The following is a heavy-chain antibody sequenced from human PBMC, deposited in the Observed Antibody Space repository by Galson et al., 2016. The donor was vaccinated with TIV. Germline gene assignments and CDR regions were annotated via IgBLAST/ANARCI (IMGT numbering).Heavy chain of an antibody. CDR2: IILVVGLA. Sequence: SXKVSCKASGXTLSTYTISWVRQAPGQGLEWMGRIILVVGLANYAQKFQGRFTITADRSTTTAYMELRSLTSEDTAVYFCARDVAARLHDPNWFDSWGQGTLVTVSS. D-gene: IGHD1-1*01. CDR1: GXTLSTYT. CDR3: ARDVAARLHDPNWFDS. V-gene: IGHV1-69*04. J-gene: IGHJ5*01.